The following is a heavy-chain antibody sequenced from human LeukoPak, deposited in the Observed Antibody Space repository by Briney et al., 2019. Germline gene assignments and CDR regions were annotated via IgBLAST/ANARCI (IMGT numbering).Heavy chain of an antibody. J-gene: IGHJ4*02. V-gene: IGHV5-51*01. CDR1: GSPFTSYW. CDR3: ARRRSSYLSNPFDY. Sequence: GESLQISCQGSGSPFTSYWIGWVRQVPGKGLEWMGIIYPGDSDTRYSPSFQGQVTISADKSISTAYLQWSSLKASDTAMYYCARRRSSYLSNPFDYWGQGTLVTVSS. D-gene: IGHD1-14*01. CDR2: IYPGDSDT.